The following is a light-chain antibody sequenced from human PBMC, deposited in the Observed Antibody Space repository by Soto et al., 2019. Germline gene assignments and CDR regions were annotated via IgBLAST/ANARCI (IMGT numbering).Light chain of an antibody. Sequence: EIVLTQSPGTLSLSPGERATLSCRASQSVSSSYLAWYQQKPGQSPRLVIYGASTRATGIPARFSGSGSGTEVTLTISRLEPEDSAVYYCQQFGSSQYTFGPGTKLEIK. CDR3: QQFGSSQYT. CDR1: QSVSSSY. J-gene: IGKJ2*01. CDR2: GAS. V-gene: IGKV3-20*01.